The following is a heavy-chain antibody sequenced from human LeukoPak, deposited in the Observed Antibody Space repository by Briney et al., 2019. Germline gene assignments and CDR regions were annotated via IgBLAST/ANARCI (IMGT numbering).Heavy chain of an antibody. V-gene: IGHV4-59*01. J-gene: IGHJ5*02. Sequence: SETLSLTCTVSGGSISSYYLSWIRQPPGKGLEWIGYIYYSGSTNYNPSLKSRVTISVDTSKNQFSLKLSSVTAADTAVYYCARVLVVPAAIGWFDPWGQGTLVTVSS. CDR1: GGSISSYY. CDR2: IYYSGST. CDR3: ARVLVVPAAIGWFDP. D-gene: IGHD2-2*02.